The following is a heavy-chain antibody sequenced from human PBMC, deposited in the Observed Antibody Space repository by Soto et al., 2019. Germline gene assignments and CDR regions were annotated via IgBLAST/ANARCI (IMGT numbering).Heavy chain of an antibody. J-gene: IGHJ5*02. D-gene: IGHD1-1*01. V-gene: IGHV1-46*01. CDR1: GFTFTNYY. Sequence: QVQLVQSGTEVKKPGASMKISCKASGFTFTNYYMHWVRHAPGQGLEWMGILNPTGGTTTYAEKFRGRVTMTRDTSTSTVYLELSSLTSEDTAVFYCARAPPNDGWFGPWGQGTLVIVSS. CDR3: ARAPPNDGWFGP. CDR2: LNPTGGTT.